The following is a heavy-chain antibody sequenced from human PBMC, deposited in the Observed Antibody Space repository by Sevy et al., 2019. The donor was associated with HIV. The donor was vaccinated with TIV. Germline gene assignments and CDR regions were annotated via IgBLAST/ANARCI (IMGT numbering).Heavy chain of an antibody. CDR2: ISWNSNSI. V-gene: IGHV3-9*01. CDR3: AKATDSAYDFWCGIDHYYYAMDV. D-gene: IGHD3-3*01. J-gene: IGHJ6*02. CDR1: GFTFDDYA. Sequence: GGSLRLSCAASGFTFDDYAMHWVRQVPGKGLEWVSGISWNSNSIGYADSVKGRVTISRDNAKKSLYLQMNSLRTEDSALYYCAKATDSAYDFWCGIDHYYYAMDVWGQGTTVTVSS.